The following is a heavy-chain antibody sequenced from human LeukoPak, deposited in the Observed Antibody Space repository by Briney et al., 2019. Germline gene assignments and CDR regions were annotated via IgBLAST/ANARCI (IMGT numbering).Heavy chain of an antibody. J-gene: IGHJ4*02. CDR3: ARIVVADFDY. Sequence: RTSETLSLTCTVSGGSISSSSYYWGWIRQPPGKGLEWIGGIYSSGSTYYNPSLKSRVTISVDTSKNQFSLKLSSVTAADTAVYYCARIVVADFDYWGQGTLVTVSS. CDR2: IYSSGST. V-gene: IGHV4-39*01. D-gene: IGHD3-22*01. CDR1: GGSISSSSYY.